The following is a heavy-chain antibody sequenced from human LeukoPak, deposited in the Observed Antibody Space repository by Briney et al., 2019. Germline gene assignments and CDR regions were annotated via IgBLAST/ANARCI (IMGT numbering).Heavy chain of an antibody. V-gene: IGHV3-74*01. CDR2: INSRGSST. CDR3: ARDRYSSAWYEE. Sequence: GGSLRLSCTASAFTFSSYWMHWVRQAPGKGLVWVSHINSRGSSTSYADSVKGRFTISRDNAKNTLYLQMNSLRAEDTAVYYCARDRYSSAWYEEWGQGTLVTVSS. D-gene: IGHD6-19*01. J-gene: IGHJ4*02. CDR1: AFTFSSYW.